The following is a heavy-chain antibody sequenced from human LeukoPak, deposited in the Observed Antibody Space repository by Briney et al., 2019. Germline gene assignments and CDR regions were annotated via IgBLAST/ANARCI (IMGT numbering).Heavy chain of an antibody. Sequence: GGSLRLSCAASGFTFSSYWMSWVRQAPGKGLEWVANIKQDGSDKYYVDSVKGRFTISRDNAKNSLYLQMNSPRADDTALYYCARQYSSSWYALGYLDYWGQRTLVTVSS. V-gene: IGHV3-7*01. J-gene: IGHJ4*02. CDR1: GFTFSSYW. CDR2: IKQDGSDK. D-gene: IGHD6-13*01. CDR3: ARQYSSSWYALGYLDY.